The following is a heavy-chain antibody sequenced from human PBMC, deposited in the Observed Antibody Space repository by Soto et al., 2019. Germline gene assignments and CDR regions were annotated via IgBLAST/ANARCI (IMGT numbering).Heavy chain of an antibody. Sequence: GGSLRLSCVASGFSFGTYAMTWVRQVPGKGLEWVSTISGGIGSTFYADSVKGRFTISRDISKKMLFLHMNGLRGEDTGTYYCATGAARYFDYWARGTLVTVSS. D-gene: IGHD1-26*01. CDR2: ISGGIGST. CDR1: GFSFGTYA. J-gene: IGHJ4*02. V-gene: IGHV3-23*01. CDR3: ATGAARYFDY.